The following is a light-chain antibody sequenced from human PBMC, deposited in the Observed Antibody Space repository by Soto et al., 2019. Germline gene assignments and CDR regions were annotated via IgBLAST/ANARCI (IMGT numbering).Light chain of an antibody. CDR2: AAS. CDR3: QKYDSAPWT. CDR1: QGIGNF. V-gene: IGKV1-27*01. J-gene: IGKJ1*01. Sequence: DIQMTQSPSSLSASIGDKVTITCRASQGIGNFLAWYQQKPGKPPKLLMYAASSLQSGVPSRFSVSGVGTDFTLTISSLKPEDVASYYCQKYDSAPWTFGQGTKVEIK.